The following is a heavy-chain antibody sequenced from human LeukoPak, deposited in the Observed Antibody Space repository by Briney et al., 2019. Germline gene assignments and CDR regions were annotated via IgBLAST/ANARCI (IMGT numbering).Heavy chain of an antibody. CDR1: GFTFSSYA. CDR3: AKTWDIWGSYRYVDY. V-gene: IGHV3-23*01. J-gene: IGHJ4*02. Sequence: PGGSLRLSCAASGFTFSSYAMSWVRQAPGKGLEWVSAISGSGGSTYYADSVEGRFTISRDNSKNTLYLQMNSLRAEDTAVYYCAKTWDIWGSYRYVDYWGQGTLVTVSS. CDR2: ISGSGGST. D-gene: IGHD3-16*02.